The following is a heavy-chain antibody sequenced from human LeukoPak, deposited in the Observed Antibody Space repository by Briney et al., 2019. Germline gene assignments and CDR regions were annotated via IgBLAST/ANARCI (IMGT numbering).Heavy chain of an antibody. D-gene: IGHD5-18*01. V-gene: IGHV3-30*18. CDR3: AKLRGYTYGSPDY. Sequence: PGGSLRISCAASRFTFSSYGLHWVRQAPGKGLEWVAVISYDGSNKYYADSVKGRFTISRDNSKNTLYLQMNSLRAEDTAVYYCAKLRGYTYGSPDYWGQGTLVTVSS. J-gene: IGHJ4*02. CDR1: RFTFSSYG. CDR2: ISYDGSNK.